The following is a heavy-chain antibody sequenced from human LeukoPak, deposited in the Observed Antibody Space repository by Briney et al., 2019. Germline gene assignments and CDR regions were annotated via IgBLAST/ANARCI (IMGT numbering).Heavy chain of an antibody. J-gene: IGHJ4*02. CDR2: ISVHNGNT. V-gene: IGHV1-18*01. D-gene: IGHD3-9*01. CDR3: ARDYYDILTGYYNFDY. CDR1: GYNFNSYG. Sequence: ASVKVSCKASGYNFNSYGNSWVRQTPGQGLEWMGWISVHNGNTNYAQKLQGRVIMTTDTSTSTAYMELRSLRSDDTAVYYCARDYYDILTGYYNFDYWGQGTLVTVSS.